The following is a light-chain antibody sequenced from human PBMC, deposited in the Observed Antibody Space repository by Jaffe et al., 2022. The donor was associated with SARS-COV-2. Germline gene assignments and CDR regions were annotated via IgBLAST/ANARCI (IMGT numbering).Light chain of an antibody. Sequence: DIQMTQSPSSLSASVGDRVTITCRASQSIGIHLNWYQQKPGKAPKVLIHGASSLQSGVPSTFSGSGSGTDFTLTISSLRPEDFAIYYCQQSHDHPLTFGGGTRVEI. CDR2: GAS. CDR1: QSIGIH. V-gene: IGKV1-39*01. J-gene: IGKJ4*01. CDR3: QQSHDHPLT.